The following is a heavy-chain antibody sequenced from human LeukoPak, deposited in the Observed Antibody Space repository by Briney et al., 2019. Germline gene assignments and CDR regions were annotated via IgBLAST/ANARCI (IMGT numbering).Heavy chain of an antibody. CDR2: INHSGST. V-gene: IGHV4-34*01. CDR3: ARGPGYYGSGSYDY. J-gene: IGHJ4*02. CDR1: GGSFSGYY. Sequence: SETLSLTCAVYGGSFSGYYWSWIRQPPGKGLEWIGEINHSGSTNYNPSLKSRVTISVDTSKNQFSLKLGSVTAADTAVYYCARGPGYYGSGSYDYWGQGTLVTVSS. D-gene: IGHD3-10*01.